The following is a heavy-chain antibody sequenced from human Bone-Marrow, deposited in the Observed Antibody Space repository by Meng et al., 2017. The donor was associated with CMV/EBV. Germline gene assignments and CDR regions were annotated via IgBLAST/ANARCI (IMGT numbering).Heavy chain of an antibody. CDR2: IRYDGSNK. V-gene: IGHV3-30*02. Sequence: GGSLRLSCAASGFTFSSYGMHWVRKAPGKGLEWVAFIRYDGSNKYYADSVKGRFTITRENSENTLYLQMNSLRAEDTAIYYCARKEGDFNYWCQGTLVTVSS. CDR1: GFTFSSYG. CDR3: ARKEGDFNY. J-gene: IGHJ4*02.